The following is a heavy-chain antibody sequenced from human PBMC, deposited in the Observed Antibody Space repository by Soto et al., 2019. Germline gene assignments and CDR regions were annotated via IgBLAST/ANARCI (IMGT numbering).Heavy chain of an antibody. CDR3: ASAAREYYYYGMDV. V-gene: IGHV3-23*01. Sequence: EVQLLESGGGLVQPGGSLRRSCAASGFTFSSYAMSWVRQAPGKGLEWVSAVSGSGCSTYYADSVRGRFTISRDNSNNTLYLHMNRLSAEDTAVYYCASAAREYYYYGMDVWGQGTTVTVSS. CDR1: GFTFSSYA. CDR2: VSGSGCST. J-gene: IGHJ6*02.